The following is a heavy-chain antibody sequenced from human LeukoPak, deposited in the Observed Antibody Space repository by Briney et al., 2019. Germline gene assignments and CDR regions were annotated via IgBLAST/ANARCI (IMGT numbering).Heavy chain of an antibody. D-gene: IGHD3-22*01. CDR2: INSDGSST. V-gene: IGHV3-74*01. Sequence: GGSLRLSCAASGFTFSSYWMHWVRQAPGKGLVWVSRINSDGSSTSYADSVKGRFTISRDNAKNTLYPQMNSLRAEDTAVYYCARAMIVVSNQFDYWGQGTLVTVSS. J-gene: IGHJ4*02. CDR1: GFTFSSYW. CDR3: ARAMIVVSNQFDY.